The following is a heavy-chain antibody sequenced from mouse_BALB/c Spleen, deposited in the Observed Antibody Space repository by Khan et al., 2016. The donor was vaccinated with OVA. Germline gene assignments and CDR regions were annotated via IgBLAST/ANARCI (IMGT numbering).Heavy chain of an antibody. V-gene: IGHV2-6*02. D-gene: IGHD2-3*01. Sequence: QMQLEESGPGLVAPSQSLSITCTVSGFSLTSYGIHWVRQPPGKGLEWLVVILSDGSTNYISVLKSRLSISKDNSKSQVFLKMNSLHTDDTAIYYCARWFDGYSSLYAMDYWGQGTSVTVSS. CDR3: ARWFDGYSSLYAMDY. CDR1: GFSLTSYG. J-gene: IGHJ4*01. CDR2: ILSDGST.